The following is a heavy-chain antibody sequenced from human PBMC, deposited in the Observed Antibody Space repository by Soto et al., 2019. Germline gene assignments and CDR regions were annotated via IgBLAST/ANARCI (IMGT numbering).Heavy chain of an antibody. D-gene: IGHD5-18*01. CDR2: LYWDDDE. CDR3: AHRPRGYSYYFDY. CDR1: GFSLSTRGVG. V-gene: IGHV2-5*02. J-gene: IGHJ4*02. Sequence: QITLKESGPTLVKPTQTLTLTCTFSGFSLSTRGVGVGWIRQPPGKALEWLALLYWDDDEGYSPSLKSRLTIGKDTSKTQVVLTVTNMDPVDTATYYCAHRPRGYSYYFDYWGQGNLVTVSS.